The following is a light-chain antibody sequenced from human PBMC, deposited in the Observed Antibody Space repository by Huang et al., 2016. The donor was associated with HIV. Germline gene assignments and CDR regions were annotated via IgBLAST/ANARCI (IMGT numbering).Light chain of an antibody. CDR3: QKYDSVPRT. CDR2: AAS. Sequence: DIQMTQYPSSLSAFVGDRVTITCRASQDIKNYLAWYQQKAGQVPKLLIYAASSLQTGVPSRFSGSGCGTDYTLSITSLQPEDVAIYYCQKYDSVPRTFGQGTKVDIK. J-gene: IGKJ1*01. V-gene: IGKV1-27*01. CDR1: QDIKNY.